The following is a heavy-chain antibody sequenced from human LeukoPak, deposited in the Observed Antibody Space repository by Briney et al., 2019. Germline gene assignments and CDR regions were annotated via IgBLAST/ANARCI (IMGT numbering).Heavy chain of an antibody. D-gene: IGHD3-10*01. CDR1: GYPFSSYC. J-gene: IGHJ4*02. V-gene: IGHV3-21*01. CDR3: TRDTFGARDS. CDR2: INESGSSK. Sequence: PGGSLRLSCAGSGYPFSSYCMNWVRQAPGKGLEWVSGINESGSSKYYAESVRGRFTISRDNAKNTLYLQMNSLRAEDTAVYYCTRDTFGARDSWGQGTLGTVSS.